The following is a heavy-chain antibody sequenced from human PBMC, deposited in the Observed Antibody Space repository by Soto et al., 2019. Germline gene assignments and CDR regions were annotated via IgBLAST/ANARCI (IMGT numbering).Heavy chain of an antibody. D-gene: IGHD1-26*01. CDR3: ARVLRIVGGTTHFDY. V-gene: IGHV3-72*01. CDR2: IRNKANSYTT. CDR1: GFTFSDHY. J-gene: IGHJ4*02. Sequence: PGGSLRLSCAASGFTFSDHYMDWVRQAPGKGLEWVGRIRNKANSYTTEYAASVKGRFTISRDDSKNSVYLQMNSLKTEDTAVYYCARVLRIVGGTTHFDYWGPGTRVTVFS.